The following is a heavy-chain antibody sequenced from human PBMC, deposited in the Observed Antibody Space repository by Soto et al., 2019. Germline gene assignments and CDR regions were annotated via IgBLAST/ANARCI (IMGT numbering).Heavy chain of an antibody. J-gene: IGHJ3*02. D-gene: IGHD3-22*01. CDR2: IYPGDSDT. CDR1: GYSFTSYW. V-gene: IGHV5-51*01. Sequence: PGESLKISCKGSGYSFTSYWIAWVRQMPGKGLEWMGIIYPGDSDTSYSPSFQGQVTISADKSITTAYLQWSSLKASDTAMYYCATLGSLYDSSRAFDNWGQGTMVTVSS. CDR3: ATLGSLYDSSRAFDN.